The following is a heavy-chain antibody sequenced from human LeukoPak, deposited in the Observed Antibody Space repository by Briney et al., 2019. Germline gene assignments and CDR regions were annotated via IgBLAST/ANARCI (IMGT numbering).Heavy chain of an antibody. J-gene: IGHJ6*03. CDR1: GYPFSNYD. Sequence: GASVKVSCKASGYPFSNYDVNWVRQAPGQGLEWMAWMNPGSGDTGYAQKFQGRLTMSSNISMNTASMELRSLTSGDTAVYFCARSRRGYYMDVWGTGTPVTVSS. V-gene: IGHV1-8*01. CDR3: ARSRRGYYMDV. CDR2: MNPGSGDT.